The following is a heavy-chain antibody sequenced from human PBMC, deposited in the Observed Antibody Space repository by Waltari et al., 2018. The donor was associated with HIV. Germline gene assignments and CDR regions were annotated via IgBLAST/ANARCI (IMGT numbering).Heavy chain of an antibody. CDR3: ARMPYDTSGYCFDY. Sequence: QVQLVESGAGVVQPGRSLSLSWAASGFPFSSYGMHWVRQAPGKGLEWLAVVWYDGKNKYYADSVKGRFTVSRDNSKNTLFLQMNSLRVDDTAVYYCARMPYDTSGYCFDYWGQGTLVTVSS. J-gene: IGHJ4*02. D-gene: IGHD3-22*01. V-gene: IGHV3-33*01. CDR1: GFPFSSYG. CDR2: VWYDGKNK.